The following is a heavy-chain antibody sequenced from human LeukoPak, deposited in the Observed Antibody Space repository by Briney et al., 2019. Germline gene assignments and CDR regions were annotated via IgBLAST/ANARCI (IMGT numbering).Heavy chain of an antibody. CDR1: GGSISSGEYY. D-gene: IGHD2-8*01. CDR2: IFYSGST. Sequence: SETLSLTCTVSGGSISSGEYYWAWIRQHPGKGLKWIGYIFYSGSTYYSPSLKSRVSISLDTSKNHFSLQLSAMTAADTAVYYCARVLLSDCTHGVCKWFDPWGQGTLVTVSS. CDR3: ARVLLSDCTHGVCKWFDP. V-gene: IGHV4-31*03. J-gene: IGHJ5*02.